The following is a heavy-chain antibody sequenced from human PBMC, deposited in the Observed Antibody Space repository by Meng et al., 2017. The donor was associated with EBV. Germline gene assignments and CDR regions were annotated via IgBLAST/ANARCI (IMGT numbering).Heavy chain of an antibody. CDR2: ISAYNGNT. CDR3: ARDGRLYDTPSPFDY. CDR1: GYTFTSYG. J-gene: IGHJ4*02. V-gene: IGHV1-18*01. D-gene: IGHD3-22*01. Sequence: HVQLVTSGVEVKKPGASVKVSCKASGYTFTSYGISWVRQAPGQGLEWMGWISAYNGNTTYAQKLQGRVTMTTDTSTSTAYMELRSLRSDDTAVYYCARDGRLYDTPSPFDYWGQGTLVTVSS.